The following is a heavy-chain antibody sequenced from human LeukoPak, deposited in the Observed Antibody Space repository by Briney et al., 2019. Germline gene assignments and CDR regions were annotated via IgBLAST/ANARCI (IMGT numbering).Heavy chain of an antibody. CDR2: ISGSGGST. CDR3: ARDLGAP. D-gene: IGHD4/OR15-4a*01. CDR1: GFTFSNYG. Sequence: PGGSLRLSCAASGFTFSNYGMSWVRQAPGKGLEWVSGISGSGGSTYYADSVKGRFTISRDNSKNTLYPQMNSLRAEDTAVYYCARDLGAPWGQGTLVTVSS. V-gene: IGHV3-23*01. J-gene: IGHJ5*02.